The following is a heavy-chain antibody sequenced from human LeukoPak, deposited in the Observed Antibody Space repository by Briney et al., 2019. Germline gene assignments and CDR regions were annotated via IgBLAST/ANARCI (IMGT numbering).Heavy chain of an antibody. CDR3: AKARPYYYDSSGYYYVGTFDY. CDR2: ISGSGGSA. J-gene: IGHJ4*02. V-gene: IGHV3-23*01. Sequence: GGSLRLSCAASGFTFSSYGMSWVRQAPGKGLEWVSAISGSGGSAYYADSVKGRFTISRDNSKNTLYLQMNSLRAEDTAVYYCAKARPYYYDSSGYYYVGTFDYWGQGTLVTVSS. CDR1: GFTFSSYG. D-gene: IGHD3-22*01.